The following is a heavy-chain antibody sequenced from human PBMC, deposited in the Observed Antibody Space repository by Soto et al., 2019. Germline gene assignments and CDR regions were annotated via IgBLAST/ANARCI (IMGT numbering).Heavy chain of an antibody. CDR3: ARGAYCSGGSCYVGNDAFDI. D-gene: IGHD2-15*01. CDR2: ISAYNGNT. CDR1: GYTFTSYG. Sequence: ASVKVSCKASGYTFTSYGISCVRQAPGQGLEWMGWISAYNGNTNYAQKLQGRVTMTTDTSTSTAYMELRSLRSGDTAVYYCARGAYCSGGSCYVGNDAFDIWGQGTMVTVSS. V-gene: IGHV1-18*01. J-gene: IGHJ3*02.